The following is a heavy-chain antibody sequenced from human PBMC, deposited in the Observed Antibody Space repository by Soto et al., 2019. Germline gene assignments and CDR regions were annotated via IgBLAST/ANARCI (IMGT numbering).Heavy chain of an antibody. CDR3: ARDLGYSYEDGYYYGMDV. Sequence: PSQTLSLTCAISGDSVSSDSVAWNWIRQSPSRGLEWLGRTYYRSKWYNDYPVSVKSRITINPDTSENQFSLKLSSVTTADTAVYYCARDLGYSYEDGYYYGMDVWGQGTTVS. CDR2: TYYRSKWYN. CDR1: GDSVSSDSVA. J-gene: IGHJ6*02. D-gene: IGHD5-18*01. V-gene: IGHV6-1*01.